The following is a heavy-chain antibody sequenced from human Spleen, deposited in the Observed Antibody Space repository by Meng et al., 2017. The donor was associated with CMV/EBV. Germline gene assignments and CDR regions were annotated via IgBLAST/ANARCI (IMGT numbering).Heavy chain of an antibody. CDR1: GYFSGSH. V-gene: IGHV4-34*01. CDR2: ITRSGST. CDR3: ARYYGSGTYSDRYYFDY. Sequence: GYFSGSHWNWIRQPPGKGLEWIGEITRSGSTNHNPSLESRVTISVDTSKNQFSLKLSSVTAADTAVYFCARYYGSGTYSDRYYFDYWGQGTLVTVSS. D-gene: IGHD3-10*01. J-gene: IGHJ4*02.